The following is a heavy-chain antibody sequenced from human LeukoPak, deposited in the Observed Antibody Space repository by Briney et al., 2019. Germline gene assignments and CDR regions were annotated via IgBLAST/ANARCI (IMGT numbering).Heavy chain of an antibody. D-gene: IGHD6-13*01. V-gene: IGHV3-30-3*01. CDR1: GFTFSSYA. CDR2: ISYDGSNK. Sequence: GGSLRLSCAASGFTFSSYAMHWVRQAPGKGLEWVAVISYDGSNKYYADSVKGRFTIPRDNSKNTLYLQMNSLRAEDTAVYYCARDRCSSSWCHNWFDPWGQGTLVTVSS. J-gene: IGHJ5*02. CDR3: ARDRCSSSWCHNWFDP.